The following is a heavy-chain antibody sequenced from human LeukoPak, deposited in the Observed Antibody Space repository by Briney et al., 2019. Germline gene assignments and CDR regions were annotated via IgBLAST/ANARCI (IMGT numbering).Heavy chain of an antibody. D-gene: IGHD6-13*01. CDR1: GGSISSYY. J-gene: IGHJ5*02. V-gene: IGHV4-59*01. Sequence: PSETLSLTCTVSGGSISSYYWSWIRQPPGKGLEWIGYIYYSGSTNYNPSLKSRVTISVDTSKNQFSLKLSSVTAADTAVYYCAREAAAAGWFAPGGQEPLVTVSS. CDR2: IYYSGST. CDR3: AREAAAAGWFAP.